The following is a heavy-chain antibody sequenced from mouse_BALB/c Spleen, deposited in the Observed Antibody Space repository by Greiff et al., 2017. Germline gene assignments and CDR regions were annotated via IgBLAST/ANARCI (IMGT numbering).Heavy chain of an antibody. V-gene: IGHV5-4*02. CDR2: ISDGGSYT. J-gene: IGHJ4*01. CDR3: AREGLRFSYAMDY. D-gene: IGHD1-1*01. Sequence: DVKLVESGGGLVKPGGSLKLSCAASGFTFSDYYMYWVRQTPEKRLEWVATISDGGSYTYYPDSVKGRFTIYRDNAKNNLYLQMSSLKSEDTAMYYCAREGLRFSYAMDYWGQGTSVTVSS. CDR1: GFTFSDYY.